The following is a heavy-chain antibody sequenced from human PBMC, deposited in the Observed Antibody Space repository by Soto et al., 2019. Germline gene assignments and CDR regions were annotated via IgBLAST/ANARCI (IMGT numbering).Heavy chain of an antibody. CDR3: PTPGGPRSYVGCFDT. V-gene: IGHV3-33*01. Sequence: PGGSLRLSCAASGFTFSSYGMHWVRQAPGKGLEWVAVIWYDGSNKYYADSVKGRLTISRDNSKNTLYLQMNSLRAEDTAVYHCPTPGGPRSYVGCFDTWGQGTLVTVSS. CDR2: IWYDGSNK. J-gene: IGHJ5*02. CDR1: GFTFSSYG. D-gene: IGHD2-2*01.